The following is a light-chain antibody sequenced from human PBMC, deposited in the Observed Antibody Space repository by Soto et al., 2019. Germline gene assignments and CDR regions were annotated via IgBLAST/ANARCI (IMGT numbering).Light chain of an antibody. V-gene: IGLV2-14*01. J-gene: IGLJ3*02. CDR3: SSYTRSTTWV. CDR1: SSDVGFYNY. Sequence: QSALTQPASVSGSPGQSITISCTGTSSDVGFYNYVSWYQQHPGTAPKLLIYEVSNRPSGVSNRFSGSKSGNTASLTISGLQAEDEADYHCSSYTRSTTWVFGGGTKLPVL. CDR2: EVS.